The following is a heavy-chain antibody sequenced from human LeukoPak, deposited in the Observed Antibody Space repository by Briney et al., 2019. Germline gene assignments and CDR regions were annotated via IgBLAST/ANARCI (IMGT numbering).Heavy chain of an antibody. V-gene: IGHV4-34*01. CDR2: INHSGST. CDR3: ARGRTIFGVVTHPATSKFWGGSWFDP. Sequence: PSETLSLTCAVYGGSFSGYYWSWIRQPPGKGLEWIGEINHSGSTNYNPSLKSRVTISVDTSKNQFSLKLSSVTAADTAVYYCARGRTIFGVVTHPATSKFWGGSWFDPWGQGTLVTVSS. D-gene: IGHD3-3*01. J-gene: IGHJ5*02. CDR1: GGSFSGYY.